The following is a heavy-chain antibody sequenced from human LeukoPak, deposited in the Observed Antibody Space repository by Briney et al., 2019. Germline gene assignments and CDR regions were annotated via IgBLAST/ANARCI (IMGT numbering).Heavy chain of an antibody. CDR3: VRDFSSSSTVYYYYYMDV. J-gene: IGHJ6*03. D-gene: IGHD6-6*01. CDR1: GGSIASRPYY. V-gene: IGHV4-39*07. Sequence: SETLSLICTVSGGSIASRPYYWGWVRQPPGKGLEWIGTISYSGTTYYNPSLKSRVTISLDTSKNQFSLKLSSVTAADTTIYYCVRDFSSSSTVYYYYYMDVWGKGTTVTVSS. CDR2: ISYSGTT.